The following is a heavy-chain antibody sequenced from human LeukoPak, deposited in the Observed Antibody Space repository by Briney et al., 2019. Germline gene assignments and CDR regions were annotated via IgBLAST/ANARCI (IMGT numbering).Heavy chain of an antibody. CDR2: IIPIFGTA. D-gene: IGHD2-15*01. Sequence: SVKVSCKASGGTFSSYAISWVRQAPGQGLEWMGGIIPIFGTANYAQKFQGRVTITADKSTSTAYMELSSLRSEDTAVYYCARDAYCSGGSCYDSNWFDPWGQGTLVTVSS. J-gene: IGHJ5*02. CDR1: GGTFSSYA. V-gene: IGHV1-69*06. CDR3: ARDAYCSGGSCYDSNWFDP.